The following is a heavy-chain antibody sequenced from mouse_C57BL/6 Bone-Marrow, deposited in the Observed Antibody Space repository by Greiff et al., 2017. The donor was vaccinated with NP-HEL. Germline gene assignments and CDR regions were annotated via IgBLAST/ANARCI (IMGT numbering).Heavy chain of an antibody. V-gene: IGHV14-2*01. Sequence: EVQLQQSGAELVKPGASVKLSCTASGFNIKDYYMHWVKQRTEQGLEWIGRIDPEDGDTKYAPKFQGKATITADTSSHTAYLQLSSLTSEDTAVYYCARDYGSFYYYAMDYWGQGTSVTVSS. CDR3: ARDYGSFYYYAMDY. CDR1: GFNIKDYY. D-gene: IGHD1-1*01. J-gene: IGHJ4*01. CDR2: IDPEDGDT.